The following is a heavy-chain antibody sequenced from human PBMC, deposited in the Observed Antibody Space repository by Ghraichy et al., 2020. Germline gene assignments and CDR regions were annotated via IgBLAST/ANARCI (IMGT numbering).Heavy chain of an antibody. CDR1: GYTFNTFG. V-gene: IGHV1-18*01. Sequence: ASVKVSCKASGYTFNTFGISWVRQAPGQGLEWMGWISAYNGNTNYAQKLQGRVIMTTDTSTSTAYMELRSLRYDDTAVYYCARDLIAVRPGWFDPWGQGTLVTVSS. CDR2: ISAYNGNT. J-gene: IGHJ5*02. CDR3: ARDLIAVRPGWFDP. D-gene: IGHD6-6*01.